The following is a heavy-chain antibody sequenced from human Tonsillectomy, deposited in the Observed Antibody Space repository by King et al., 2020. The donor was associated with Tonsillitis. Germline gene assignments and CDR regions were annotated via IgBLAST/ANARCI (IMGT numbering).Heavy chain of an antibody. CDR1: GFTFSDYY. D-gene: IGHD3-22*01. CDR2: ISSSGSTI. Sequence: VQLVESGGGLVKPGGSLRLSCAASGFTFSDYYISWIRQAPGKGLEWVSYISSSGSTIYYADSVKGRFTISRDNAKNSLYLQMNSLRAEDTAVYYCARDSYYYDSSGYYYYYGMDVWGQGTTVTVSS. CDR3: ARDSYYYDSSGYYYYYGMDV. J-gene: IGHJ6*02. V-gene: IGHV3-11*01.